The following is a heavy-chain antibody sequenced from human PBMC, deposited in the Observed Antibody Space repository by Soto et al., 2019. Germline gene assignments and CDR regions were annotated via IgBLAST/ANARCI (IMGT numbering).Heavy chain of an antibody. J-gene: IGHJ4*02. V-gene: IGHV4-31*03. D-gene: IGHD3-10*01. Sequence: QVQLQESGPGLVKPSQTLSLTCNVSGGPISSGDYYWSWIRQHPGKGLEWIGYIYHNGNTHYNPSLKSRVTISLDTSKNQFSLNLSSVTVADTAVYYCASEGSESYSFDHWGQGTLVTVSS. CDR3: ASEGSESYSFDH. CDR2: IYHNGNT. CDR1: GGPISSGDYY.